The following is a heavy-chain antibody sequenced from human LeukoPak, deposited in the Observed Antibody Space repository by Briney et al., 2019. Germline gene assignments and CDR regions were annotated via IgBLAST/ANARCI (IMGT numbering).Heavy chain of an antibody. CDR3: VKAASGGWYDTNFDY. J-gene: IGHJ4*02. Sequence: PGGSLRLSCAASGFTFSIHAMNWVRQAPGKGLEWVSVITGNSVNTFYADSVKGRFTISRDNSKNTLYMYMNSLRAEDAAVYYSVKAASGGWYDTNFDYWGQGTLVTVSS. CDR2: ITGNSVNT. V-gene: IGHV3-23*01. CDR1: GFTFSIHA. D-gene: IGHD6-19*01.